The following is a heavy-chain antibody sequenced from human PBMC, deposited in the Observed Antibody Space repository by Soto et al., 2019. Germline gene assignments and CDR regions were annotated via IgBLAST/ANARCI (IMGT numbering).Heavy chain of an antibody. Sequence: PSETLSLTCAVYGGSFSGYYWSWIRQPSGQGLEWIGEINHSGSTNYNPSLKSRVTISVDTSKNQFSLKLSSVTAADTAVYYCARVRAYCSGGSCYYYYYYMDVWGKGTTVT. D-gene: IGHD2-15*01. CDR3: ARVRAYCSGGSCYYYYYYMDV. V-gene: IGHV4-34*01. CDR1: GGSFSGYY. J-gene: IGHJ6*03. CDR2: INHSGST.